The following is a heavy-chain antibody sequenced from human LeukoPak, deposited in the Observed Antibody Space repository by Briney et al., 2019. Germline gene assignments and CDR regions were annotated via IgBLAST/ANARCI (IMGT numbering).Heavy chain of an antibody. Sequence: GGSLRLSCAASGFTFSSYAMSWVRQAPGKGLEWVSGISGSGGSTYYADSVKGRFTISRDNSKNTLYLQMNSLRAEDTAGYYCAKDYDYGGVNWFVPWGQGTLVIVSS. CDR2: ISGSGGST. V-gene: IGHV3-23*01. J-gene: IGHJ5*01. D-gene: IGHD4-23*01. CDR1: GFTFSSYA. CDR3: AKDYDYGGVNWFVP.